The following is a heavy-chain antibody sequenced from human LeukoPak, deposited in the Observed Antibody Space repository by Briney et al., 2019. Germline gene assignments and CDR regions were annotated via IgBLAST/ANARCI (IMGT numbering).Heavy chain of an antibody. CDR1: GFSISTYA. CDR3: AKGYSSSWYSVHDH. CDR2: ISGGGGDNT. V-gene: IGHV3-23*01. D-gene: IGHD6-13*01. J-gene: IGHJ4*02. Sequence: GGSLRLSCAASGFSISTYAMSWVRQAPGKGLEWVSGISGGGGDNTYYADSVKGRFTISRDDSKNTLHLQMSSLRAEDTAVYYCAKGYSSSWYSVHDHWGQGTLVTVSS.